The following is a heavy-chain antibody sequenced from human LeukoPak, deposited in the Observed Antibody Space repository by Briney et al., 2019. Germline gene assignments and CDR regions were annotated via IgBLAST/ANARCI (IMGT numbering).Heavy chain of an antibody. D-gene: IGHD6-6*01. CDR3: TEETLYSSSSRPFDY. CDR1: GFTFSDYA. CDR2: ISGSGGST. J-gene: IGHJ4*02. V-gene: IGHV3-23*01. Sequence: GGSLRLSCAASGFTFSDYAMSWVRQAPGKGLEWVSSISGSGGSTYYADSVKGHFTLSRDNSKNTLYLQMNSLRAEDTAIYYCTEETLYSSSSRPFDYWGQGTLVTVSS.